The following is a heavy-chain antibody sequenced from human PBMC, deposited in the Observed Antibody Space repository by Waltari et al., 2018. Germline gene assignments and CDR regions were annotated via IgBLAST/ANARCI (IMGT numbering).Heavy chain of an antibody. CDR2: ITGSGSTK. CDR3: AREDYYGSGSVDY. D-gene: IGHD3-10*01. Sequence: ELQLVESGGDLVQPGGSLRLSCADSGFSFPTYPMNWVRQAPGKGLEWVSYITGSGSTKFYGDAVKGRFTISRDNAKNSLYLQMDSLRVEDTAIYYCAREDYYGSGSVDYWGQGTLVTVSS. J-gene: IGHJ4*02. V-gene: IGHV3-48*03. CDR1: GFSFPTYP.